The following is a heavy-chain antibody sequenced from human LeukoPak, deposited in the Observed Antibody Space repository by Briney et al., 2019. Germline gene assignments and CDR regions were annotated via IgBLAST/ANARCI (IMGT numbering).Heavy chain of an antibody. V-gene: IGHV3-23*01. CDR3: AKSAGMFVACPDY. CDR1: GFTFSSYT. J-gene: IGHJ4*02. D-gene: IGHD3-10*02. Sequence: GGSLRLSCAASGFTFSSYTMTWVRQAPGKGLEWVSRVRGNGGDTSYADSVKGRFTISRDNSKNTLYLQMSSLRAEDTAVYYCAKSAGMFVACPDYWGQGTLVTVSS. CDR2: VRGNGGDT.